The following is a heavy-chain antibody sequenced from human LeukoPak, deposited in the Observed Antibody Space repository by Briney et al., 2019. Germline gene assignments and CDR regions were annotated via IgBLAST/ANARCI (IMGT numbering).Heavy chain of an antibody. Sequence: ASVKVSCKASGYTFTSYGISWVRQAPGQGLEWMGWISAYNGNTNYAQKLQGRVTMTTDTSTSTAYMELRSLRSDGTAVYYCARAHYYDSSGKDFDYWGQGTLVTVSS. J-gene: IGHJ4*02. CDR2: ISAYNGNT. CDR3: ARAHYYDSSGKDFDY. D-gene: IGHD3-22*01. V-gene: IGHV1-18*01. CDR1: GYTFTSYG.